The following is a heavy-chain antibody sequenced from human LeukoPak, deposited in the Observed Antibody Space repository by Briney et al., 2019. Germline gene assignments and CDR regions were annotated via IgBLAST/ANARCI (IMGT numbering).Heavy chain of an antibody. J-gene: IGHJ4*02. CDR2: ISGSGGST. CDR1: GFTFSSYA. V-gene: IGHV3-23*01. CDR3: AKDPYSSGWYYFDY. Sequence: GGSLRLSCAASGFTFSSYAMSWVRQAPGKGLEWVSAISGSGGSTYYADSVKGRFTISRDNSKNTLYLQMNSLRAEDTAIYYCAKDPYSSGWYYFDYWGQGTLVTVSS. D-gene: IGHD6-19*01.